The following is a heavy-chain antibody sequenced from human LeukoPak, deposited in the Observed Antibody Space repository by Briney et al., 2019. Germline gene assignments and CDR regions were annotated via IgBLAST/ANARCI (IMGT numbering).Heavy chain of an antibody. CDR2: INPSGGST. CDR3: ARASLGDLFYSDF. CDR1: GYTFTSNY. J-gene: IGHJ4*02. Sequence: ASVTASCTASGYTFTSNYMHWVRQAPGQGLEWMGIINPSGGSTSYAQKFQGRVTMTRDTSTSTVYMELSSLRSEDTAVYYCARASLGDLFYSDFWGQGTLVTVSS. V-gene: IGHV1-46*01. D-gene: IGHD3-16*01.